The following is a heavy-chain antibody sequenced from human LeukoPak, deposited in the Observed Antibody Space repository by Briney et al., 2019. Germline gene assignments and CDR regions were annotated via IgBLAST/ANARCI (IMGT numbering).Heavy chain of an antibody. CDR2: ISSSSNYI. V-gene: IGHV3-21*01. Sequence: GGSLRLSCAASGFTFSSYSMNWVRQAPGKGLKWVSSISSSSNYIYYADSVKGRFTISRDNAKNSLCLQMNNLRAEDTAVYYCARLYEVTGILYYTTAGTFDIWGQGTMVTVSS. J-gene: IGHJ3*02. CDR3: ARLYEVTGILYYTTAGTFDI. D-gene: IGHD2-8*01. CDR1: GFTFSSYS.